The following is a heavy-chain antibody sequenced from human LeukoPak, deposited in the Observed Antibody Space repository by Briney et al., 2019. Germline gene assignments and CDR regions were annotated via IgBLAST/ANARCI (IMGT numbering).Heavy chain of an antibody. CDR3: ASGEDYGDYLDAFDI. D-gene: IGHD4-17*01. CDR2: ISSGSSYI. J-gene: IGHJ3*02. Sequence: GGSLRLSCAASGFTFSTYSMDWVRQAPGKGLEWVSSISSGSSYIYYADSVKGRFTISRDNAKNSLSLQMSSLRAEDTVVYYCASGEDYGDYLDAFDIWGQGTMVTVSS. V-gene: IGHV3-21*01. CDR1: GFTFSTYS.